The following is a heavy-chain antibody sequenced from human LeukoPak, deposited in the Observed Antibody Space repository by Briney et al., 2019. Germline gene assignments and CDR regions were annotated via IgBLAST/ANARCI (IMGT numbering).Heavy chain of an antibody. J-gene: IGHJ3*02. D-gene: IGHD6-19*01. CDR2: TYYSGST. CDR1: GGSISGYY. V-gene: IGHV4-59*08. CDR3: ARREHSSGWYRNDAFDI. Sequence: SETLSLTCTVSGGSISGYYWSWIRQPPGKGLEWIGYTYYSGSTTYNPSLKSRVTISVDTSKNQFSLKLSSVTAADTAVYYCARREHSSGWYRNDAFDIWGQGTMVTVSS.